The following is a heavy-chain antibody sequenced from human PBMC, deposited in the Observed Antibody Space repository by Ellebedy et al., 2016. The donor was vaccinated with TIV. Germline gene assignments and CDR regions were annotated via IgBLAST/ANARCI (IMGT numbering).Heavy chain of an antibody. CDR3: ARRGYSYGYFYYGMDV. Sequence: GGSLRLSXAVSGFTFTNYAMAWFRQAPGKGLVWVSRINSDGSSTSYADSVKGRFTISRDNAKNTLYLQMNSLRAEDTAVYYCARRGYSYGYFYYGMDVWGQGTTVTVSS. CDR1: GFTFTNYA. V-gene: IGHV3-74*01. CDR2: INSDGSST. D-gene: IGHD5-18*01. J-gene: IGHJ6*02.